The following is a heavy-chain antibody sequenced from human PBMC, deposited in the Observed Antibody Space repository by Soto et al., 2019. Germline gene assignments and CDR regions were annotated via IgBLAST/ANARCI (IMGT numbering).Heavy chain of an antibody. CDR2: ISGGGDFT. J-gene: IGHJ5*02. V-gene: IGHV3-23*01. CDR1: EFKFRDYG. D-gene: IGHD5-18*01. CDR3: ARDRSSIHNP. Sequence: GGSMRHCCAAAEFKFRDYGMSWVRQAPGKGLEWVSTISGGGDFTYYAQPVKGRFTISRDNSKNTLYLQMTSLRADDTAVYYCARDRSSIHNPWGQGTLVTVSS.